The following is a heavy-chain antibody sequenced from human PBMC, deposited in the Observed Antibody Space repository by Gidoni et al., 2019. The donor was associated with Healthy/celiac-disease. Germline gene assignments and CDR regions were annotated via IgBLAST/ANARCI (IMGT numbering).Heavy chain of an antibody. D-gene: IGHD6-19*01. CDR1: GFTFRSYI. J-gene: IGHJ4*02. CDR2: ISSSSSYI. Sequence: EVQLVESGGGLVKPGGSLRLSCAASGFTFRSYIMHWVRQAPGKGLEWVSSISSSSSYIYYADSVKGRFTISRDNAKNSLYLQMNSLRAEDTAVYYCARDSNGSSGWPRLRAPTGDWGQGTLVTVSS. CDR3: ARDSNGSSGWPRLRAPTGD. V-gene: IGHV3-21*01.